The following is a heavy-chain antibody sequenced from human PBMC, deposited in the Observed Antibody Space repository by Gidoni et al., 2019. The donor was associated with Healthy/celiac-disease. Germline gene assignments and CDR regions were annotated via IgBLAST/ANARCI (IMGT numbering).Heavy chain of an antibody. J-gene: IGHJ4*02. CDR3: AKDIEAGMATVLFDY. Sequence: EVQLVESGGGLVQPGRSLILSCAASGFTFDDYAMHWVRQAPGKGLEWVSGISWNSGSIGYADSVKGRFTISRDNAKNSLYLQMNSLRAEDTALYYCAKDIEAGMATVLFDYWGQGTLVTVSS. CDR2: ISWNSGSI. D-gene: IGHD4-4*01. V-gene: IGHV3-9*01. CDR1: GFTFDDYA.